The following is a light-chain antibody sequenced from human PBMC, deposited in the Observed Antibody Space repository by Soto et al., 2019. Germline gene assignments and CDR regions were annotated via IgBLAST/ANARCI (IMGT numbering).Light chain of an antibody. J-gene: IGLJ1*01. Sequence: ALTQPPSASGSPGQSVTISCTGTSSDVGGYNYVSWYQQHPGKGPKLMIYEVSKRPSGVPDRFSGSKSGNTASLTVSGLQPEDEADYYCSSYAGSNKSVFGTGTKVTVL. CDR3: SSYAGSNKSV. CDR2: EVS. CDR1: SSDVGGYNY. V-gene: IGLV2-8*01.